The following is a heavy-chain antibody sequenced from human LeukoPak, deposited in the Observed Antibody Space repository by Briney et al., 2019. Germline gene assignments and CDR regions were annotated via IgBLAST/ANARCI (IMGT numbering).Heavy chain of an antibody. CDR1: DGSISTYS. CDR2: VVTTTT. CDR3: ARDTTVASGMQF. Sequence: PSETLSLTRTVSDGSISTYSWTWVRQSPGKGLEWIGSVVTTTTNYSPALRSRVAISVHTSKNQFSLRLESVTTADTAVYYCARDTTVASGMQFWGQGALVTVSS. D-gene: IGHD6-19*01. V-gene: IGHV4-4*07. J-gene: IGHJ4*02.